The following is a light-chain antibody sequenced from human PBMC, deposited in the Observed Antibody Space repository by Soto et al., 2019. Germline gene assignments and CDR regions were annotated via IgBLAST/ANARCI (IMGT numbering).Light chain of an antibody. Sequence: EIVLTQSPGTLSLSPGERATLSCRASQSVSSNYLAWYQQKPGQAPRLLIYAASSRATDIPDRFSGSGSGTDFTLTISRLEPEDFATYYCQQANSFPLTFGGGTKVEI. CDR1: QSVSSNY. J-gene: IGKJ4*01. CDR2: AAS. CDR3: QQANSFPLT. V-gene: IGKV3-20*01.